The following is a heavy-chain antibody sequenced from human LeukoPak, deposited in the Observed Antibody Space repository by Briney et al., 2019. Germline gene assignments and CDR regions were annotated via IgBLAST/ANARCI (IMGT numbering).Heavy chain of an antibody. CDR3: ARGRSGSYHPTAYDY. CDR2: INHSGST. CDR1: GGSISSGGYY. V-gene: IGHV4-34*01. J-gene: IGHJ4*02. D-gene: IGHD3-10*01. Sequence: TLSLTCTVXGGSISSGGYYWSWIRQPPGKGLEWLGEINHSGSTNYNPSLKSRVTISVDTSKNQFSLKLSSVTAADTAVYYCARGRSGSYHPTAYDYWGQGTLVTVSS.